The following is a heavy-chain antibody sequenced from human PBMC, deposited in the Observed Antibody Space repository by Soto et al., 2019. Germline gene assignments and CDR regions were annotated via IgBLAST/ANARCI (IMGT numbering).Heavy chain of an antibody. CDR2: ISAYNGNT. Sequence: GASVKVSCKASGYTFTSYGISWVRQAPGQGLEWMGWISAYNGNTNYAQKLQGRVTMTTDTSTSTAYMELRSLRSDDTAVYYCARTRYVSGSQHKSDWFDLWGQGILVTVS. V-gene: IGHV1-18*04. CDR3: ARTRYVSGSQHKSDWFDL. J-gene: IGHJ5*02. CDR1: GYTFTSYG. D-gene: IGHD3-10*01.